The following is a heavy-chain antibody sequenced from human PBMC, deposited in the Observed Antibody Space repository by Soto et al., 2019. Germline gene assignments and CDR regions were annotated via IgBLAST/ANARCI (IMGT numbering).Heavy chain of an antibody. D-gene: IGHD6-6*01. V-gene: IGHV3-33*01. CDR1: GFTFSSYG. J-gene: IGHJ6*02. CDR2: IWYDGSNK. CDR3: ARDERGPSSSPNYYYYGMDV. Sequence: PGGSLRLSCAASGFTFSSYGMHWVRQAPGKGLEWVAVIWYDGSNKYYADSVKGRFTISRDNSKNTLYLQMNSLRAEDTAVYYCARDERGPSSSPNYYYYGMDVWGQGTTVTVSS.